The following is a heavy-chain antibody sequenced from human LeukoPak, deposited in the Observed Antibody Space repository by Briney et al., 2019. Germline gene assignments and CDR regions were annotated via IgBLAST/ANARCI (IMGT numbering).Heavy chain of an antibody. CDR3: ARYWNDRYFDY. J-gene: IGHJ4*02. CDR1: GFTFSSYS. V-gene: IGHV3-23*01. Sequence: GGSLRLSCAASGFTFSSYSMGWVRQDPGKGLEWVSVINNFGGSTFYADSVKGRFTISRDNSKSTLYLQMNSLRAEDTAVYYCARYWNDRYFDYWGRGTLVTVSS. CDR2: INNFGGST. D-gene: IGHD1-1*01.